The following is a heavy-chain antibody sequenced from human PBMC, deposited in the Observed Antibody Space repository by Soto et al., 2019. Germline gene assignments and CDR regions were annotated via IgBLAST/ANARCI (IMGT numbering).Heavy chain of an antibody. J-gene: IGHJ6*02. CDR3: AKEPRDSSSWYVYYYYGMDV. D-gene: IGHD6-13*01. V-gene: IGHV3-30*18. CDR1: GFTFSSYG. CDR2: ISYDGSNK. Sequence: QVQLVESGGGVVQPGRSLRLSCAASGFTFSSYGMHWVRQAPGKGLEWVAVISYDGSNKYYADSVKGRFTISRDNSKNTLYLEMNSLRAEDTAVYYCAKEPRDSSSWYVYYYYGMDVWCQGTTVTVSS.